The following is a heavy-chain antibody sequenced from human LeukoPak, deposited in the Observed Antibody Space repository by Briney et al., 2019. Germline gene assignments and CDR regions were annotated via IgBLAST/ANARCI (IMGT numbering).Heavy chain of an antibody. CDR2: IYTSGAT. V-gene: IGHV4-4*07. CDR3: ARETMVRGVTHFDY. Sequence: SETLSLTCTVSGGSISSYYWNWIRQPAGKGLEWIGRIYTSGATNFNPSLQSRATMSVDTSKDQFSLKLTSVTAADTAVYYCARETMVRGVTHFDYWGQGTLVTVSS. CDR1: GGSISSYY. D-gene: IGHD3-10*01. J-gene: IGHJ4*02.